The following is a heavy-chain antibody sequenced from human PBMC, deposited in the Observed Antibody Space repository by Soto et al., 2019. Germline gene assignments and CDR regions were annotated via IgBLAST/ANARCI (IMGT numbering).Heavy chain of an antibody. CDR2: ISYDGSKK. CDR1: GFTFSNYA. Sequence: QMQLVESGGGVVQPGRSLRLSCAASGFTFSNYAMHWVRQAPGKGLEWVAVISYDGSKKYYADSVKGRFTISRDNSNNTLYLQLDSLRPEDTAVYYCAKDRGTSRYLGGSFDYWGQGTLVTVS. CDR3: AKDRGTSRYLGGSFDY. J-gene: IGHJ4*02. D-gene: IGHD3-16*02. V-gene: IGHV3-30*18.